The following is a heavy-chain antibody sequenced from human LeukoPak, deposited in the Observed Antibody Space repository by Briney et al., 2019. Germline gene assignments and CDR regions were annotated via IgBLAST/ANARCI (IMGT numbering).Heavy chain of an antibody. Sequence: SQTLSLTCTVSGGSISSGDYYWSWIRQPPGKGLQWIGYIYYSGSTYYNPSLKSRVTISVDTSKNQFSLKLSSVTAADTAVYYCARKGIFGAIVDYWGQGTLVTVSS. V-gene: IGHV4-30-4*01. J-gene: IGHJ4*02. D-gene: IGHD3-3*01. CDR3: ARKGIFGAIVDY. CDR1: GGSISSGDYY. CDR2: IYYSGST.